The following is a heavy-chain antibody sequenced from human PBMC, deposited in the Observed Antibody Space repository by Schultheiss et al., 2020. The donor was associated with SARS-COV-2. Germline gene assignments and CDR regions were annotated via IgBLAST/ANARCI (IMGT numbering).Heavy chain of an antibody. CDR3: AKDTAAAGFYYMDV. V-gene: IGHV3-33*03. D-gene: IGHD6-13*01. Sequence: GGSLRLSCAASGFTFSSYGMHWVRQAPGKGLEWVAVIWYDGSNKYYADSVKGRFTISRDNAKNSLYLQMNSLRAEDTALYYCAKDTAAAGFYYMDVWGKGTTVTVSS. J-gene: IGHJ6*03. CDR1: GFTFSSYG. CDR2: IWYDGSNK.